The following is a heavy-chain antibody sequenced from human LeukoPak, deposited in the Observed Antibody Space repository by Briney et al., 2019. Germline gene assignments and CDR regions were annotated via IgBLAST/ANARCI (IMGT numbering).Heavy chain of an antibody. D-gene: IGHD3-9*01. Sequence: ASVKVSCKASGYTFTGYYMHWVRQAPGQGLEWMGWINPNSGGTNYAQKFQGRVTMTRDTSISTAYMELSRLRSDDTAVYYCARPTYYDILFFDYWGQGTLVTVSS. V-gene: IGHV1-2*02. CDR1: GYTFTGYY. CDR3: ARPTYYDILFFDY. J-gene: IGHJ4*02. CDR2: INPNSGGT.